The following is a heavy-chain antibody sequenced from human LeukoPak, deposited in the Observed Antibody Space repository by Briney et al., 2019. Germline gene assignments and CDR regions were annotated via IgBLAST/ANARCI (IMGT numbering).Heavy chain of an antibody. CDR1: GYTFTTYE. CDR3: ARVRGAYCGGDCYSQLDY. D-gene: IGHD2-21*02. J-gene: IGHJ4*02. CDR2: MNPNSGNT. V-gene: IGHV1-8*01. Sequence: GASVTVSCKASGYTFTTYEINWVRQATGQGLEWMGWMNPNSGNTGYVQKFQGRVTITRNTSTSTAYIELSSLRSEDTAVYYCARVRGAYCGGDCYSQLDYWGQGTLVTVSS.